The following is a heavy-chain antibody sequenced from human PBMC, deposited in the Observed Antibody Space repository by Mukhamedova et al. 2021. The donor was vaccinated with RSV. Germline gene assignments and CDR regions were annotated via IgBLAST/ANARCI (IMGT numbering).Heavy chain of an antibody. V-gene: IGHV4-30-2*04. D-gene: IGHD2-21*02. J-gene: IGHJ6*03. Sequence: STYYNPSLKSRVTMSLDTSKNQFSPKLNSVTAADTGVYYCARTAVSQEYYMDRWGKGTTGTV. CDR2: ST. CDR3: ARTAVSQEYYMDR.